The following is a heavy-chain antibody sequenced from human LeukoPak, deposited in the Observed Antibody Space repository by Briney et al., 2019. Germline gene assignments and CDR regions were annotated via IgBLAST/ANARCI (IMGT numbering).Heavy chain of an antibody. CDR1: GFTVSGSY. D-gene: IGHD4-23*01. V-gene: IGHV3-53*01. CDR3: ARRGDGGRSFDY. J-gene: IGHJ4*02. Sequence: PGGSLRISCAASGFTVSGSYMSWVRQAPGKGLEWVSFIYGGGNTYYADSVKGRFTISRDNSKNTLYLQMNSLRAEDTAVYYCARRGDGGRSFDYWGQGTLVTVSS. CDR2: IYGGGNT.